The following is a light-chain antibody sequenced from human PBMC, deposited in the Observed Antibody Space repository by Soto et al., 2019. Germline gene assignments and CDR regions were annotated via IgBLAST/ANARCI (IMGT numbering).Light chain of an antibody. J-gene: IGKJ1*01. CDR2: DAS. CDR3: QQRLVT. V-gene: IGKV3-11*01. Sequence: TQSPATLSVSPGESATLSCRASQSVSSYLAWYQQKPGQAPRLLIYDASSRVAGIPARFRGSGSGTDFTLTISSLEPEDFAVYYCQQRLVTFGQGTKVDIK. CDR1: QSVSSY.